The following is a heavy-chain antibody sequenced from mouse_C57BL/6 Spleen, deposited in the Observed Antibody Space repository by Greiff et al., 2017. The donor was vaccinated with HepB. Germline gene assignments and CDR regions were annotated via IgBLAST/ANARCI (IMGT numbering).Heavy chain of an antibody. J-gene: IGHJ3*01. D-gene: IGHD1-1*01. CDR2: IDPETGGT. Sequence: VQLQQSGAELVRPGASVTLSCKASGYTFTDYEMHWVKQTPVHGLEWIGAIDPETGGTAYNQKFKGKAILTADKSSSTAYLELRSLTSEDSAVYYCTRRDYGSSYSVAYLGPETLVTVSA. V-gene: IGHV1-15*01. CDR3: TRRDYGSSYSVAY. CDR1: GYTFTDYE.